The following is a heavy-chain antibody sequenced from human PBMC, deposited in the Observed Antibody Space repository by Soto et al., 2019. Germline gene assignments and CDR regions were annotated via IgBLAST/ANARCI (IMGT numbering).Heavy chain of an antibody. J-gene: IGHJ4*02. CDR3: AKVRDTTMDMNFDY. CDR2: FDNSDGRT. V-gene: IGHV3-23*04. Sequence: VQLVESGGGLVQPGGSLRLSCAASGFTFSSYAMNWVRQAPGKGLEWVSTFDNSDGRTYYSDSVKGRFTISRDNSKNTLFLQMNSLRPEDTAVYYCAKVRDTTMDMNFDYWGQGTLVTVSS. CDR1: GFTFSSYA. D-gene: IGHD5-18*01.